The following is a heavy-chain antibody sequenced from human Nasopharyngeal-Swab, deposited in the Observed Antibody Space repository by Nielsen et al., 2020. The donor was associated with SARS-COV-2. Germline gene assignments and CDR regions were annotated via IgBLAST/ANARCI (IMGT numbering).Heavy chain of an antibody. CDR1: GFTFSSYE. D-gene: IGHD6-6*01. Sequence: GGSLRLSCAASGFTFSSYEMNWVRQVPGKGLEWVSYISRSGGTIYYADSVKGRFTISRDNAKNSVFLQMDSLRAEDTAVYYCARRYSSSSGALPDYWGQGTLVTVSS. CDR3: ARRYSSSSGALPDY. J-gene: IGHJ4*02. V-gene: IGHV3-48*03. CDR2: ISRSGGTI.